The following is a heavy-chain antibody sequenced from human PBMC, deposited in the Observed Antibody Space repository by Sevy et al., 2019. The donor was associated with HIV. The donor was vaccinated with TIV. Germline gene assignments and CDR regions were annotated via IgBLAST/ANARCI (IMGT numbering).Heavy chain of an antibody. Sequence: GVSLRLSCAASGFTFSTYSMNWVRQAPGKGLEWVSSISSSSNYIYYADSLKGRFTISRDNAKNSLYLQMNSLRADDTAVYYCARDGARITMVQGVMAYYHGMDVWGQGTTVTVSS. CDR3: ARDGARITMVQGVMAYYHGMDV. V-gene: IGHV3-21*01. CDR2: ISSSSNYI. CDR1: GFTFSTYS. J-gene: IGHJ6*02. D-gene: IGHD3-10*01.